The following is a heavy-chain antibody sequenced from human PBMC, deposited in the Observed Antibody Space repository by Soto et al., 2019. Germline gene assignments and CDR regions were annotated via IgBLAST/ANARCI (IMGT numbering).Heavy chain of an antibody. V-gene: IGHV3-73*01. D-gene: IGHD1-1*01. CDR3: TRHGNWNPFPGGYYYYMDV. Sequence: EVQLVESGGGLVQPGGSLKLSCAAYGFTFSGSAMHWVRQASGKGLEWVGRIRSKANSYATAYAASVKGRFTISRDDSKNTAYLQMNSLKTEDTAVYYCTRHGNWNPFPGGYYYYMDVWGKGTTVTVSS. CDR2: IRSKANSYAT. J-gene: IGHJ6*03. CDR1: GFTFSGSA.